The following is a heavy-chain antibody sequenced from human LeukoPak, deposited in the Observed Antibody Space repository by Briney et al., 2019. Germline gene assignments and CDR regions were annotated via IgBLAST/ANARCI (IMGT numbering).Heavy chain of an antibody. D-gene: IGHD6-13*01. CDR3: ARAAHSSSWYYY. Sequence: GGSLRLSCAASGFTFSSYAMHWVRQAPGKGLEWVAVISYDGSNKYYADSVKGRFTISRDNSKNTLYLQMNSLRAEDTAVYYCARAAHSSSWYYYWGQGTLVTVSS. CDR2: ISYDGSNK. V-gene: IGHV3-30*01. J-gene: IGHJ4*02. CDR1: GFTFSSYA.